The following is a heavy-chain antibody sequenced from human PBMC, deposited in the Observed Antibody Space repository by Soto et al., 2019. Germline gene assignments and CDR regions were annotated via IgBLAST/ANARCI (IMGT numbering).Heavy chain of an antibody. D-gene: IGHD3-22*01. Sequence: SETLSLTCTVSGGSISSGGYYWSWIRQHPGKGREWIGYIYYSGSTYYNPSLKSRVTISVDTSKNQFSLKLSSVTAADTAVYYCARGPGKYYYDSSGYYSGAFDIWGQGTMVTVSS. CDR1: GGSISSGGYY. J-gene: IGHJ3*02. CDR2: IYYSGST. V-gene: IGHV4-31*03. CDR3: ARGPGKYYYDSSGYYSGAFDI.